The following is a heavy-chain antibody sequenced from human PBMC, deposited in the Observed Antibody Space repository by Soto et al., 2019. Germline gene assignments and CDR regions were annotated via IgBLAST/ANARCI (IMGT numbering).Heavy chain of an antibody. J-gene: IGHJ4*02. CDR3: ASDYKAHCGFDY. V-gene: IGHV1-18*01. D-gene: IGHD3-10*01. CDR2: ISAYNGDT. Sequence: QVQLVQSGAEVKKPAASVKVSCKASGYTFTRYGITWVRQAPGQGHEYMGWISAYNGDTNYAQKLQGRVTMTTDTNTCTALIELSRLTADATAVYYCASDYKAHCGFDYWGQGTLVTVSS. CDR1: GYTFTRYG.